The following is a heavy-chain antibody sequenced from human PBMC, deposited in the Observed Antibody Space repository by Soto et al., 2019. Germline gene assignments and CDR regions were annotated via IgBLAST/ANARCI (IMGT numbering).Heavy chain of an antibody. D-gene: IGHD3-10*01. J-gene: IGHJ5*02. Sequence: ASVKVSCKASGYTFTSYGISWVRQAPGQGLEWMGWISAYNGNTNYAQKLQGRVTMTTDTSTSTAYMELRSLRSDDTAVYYCARGPLRYSGSYPSGAFDPWGQGTLVTVSS. CDR2: ISAYNGNT. CDR1: GYTFTSYG. CDR3: ARGPLRYSGSYPSGAFDP. V-gene: IGHV1-18*01.